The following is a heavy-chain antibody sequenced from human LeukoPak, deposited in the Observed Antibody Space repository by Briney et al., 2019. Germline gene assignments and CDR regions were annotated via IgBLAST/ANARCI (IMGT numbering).Heavy chain of an antibody. CDR2: IYHSGST. V-gene: IGHV4-4*02. CDR3: ALDYYDSSGPPLDI. J-gene: IGHJ3*02. Sequence: PSETLSLTCAVSGGSISSSNWWSWVRQPPGKGLEWIGEIYHSGSTNYNPSLKSRVTISVDKSKNQFSLKLSSVTAADTAVYYCALDYYDSSGPPLDIWGQGTMVTVSS. CDR1: GGSISSSNW. D-gene: IGHD3-22*01.